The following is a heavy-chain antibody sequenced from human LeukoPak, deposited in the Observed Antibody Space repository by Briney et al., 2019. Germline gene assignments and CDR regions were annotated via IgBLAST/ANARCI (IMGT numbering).Heavy chain of an antibody. D-gene: IGHD6-6*01. CDR3: ARDGGAARPYYYYYYLDV. CDR1: GYTFTGHY. Sequence: ASVKVSCKASGYTFTGHYIHWVRQAPGQGLECVGWINPNSGGTNYAQKFQGRVTVTRDTSISTAYMELSRLRSDDTAVYYCARDGGAARPYYYYYYLDVWGKGTTVTVSS. CDR2: INPNSGGT. V-gene: IGHV1-2*02. J-gene: IGHJ6*03.